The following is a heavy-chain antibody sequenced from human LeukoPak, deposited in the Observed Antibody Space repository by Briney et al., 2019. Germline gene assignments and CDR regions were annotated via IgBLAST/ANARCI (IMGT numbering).Heavy chain of an antibody. CDR2: LNPNSGKT. CDR1: GYTFTNYD. Sequence: GASVKVSCKASGYTFTNYDLNWVRQATGQGLEWMGWLNPNSGKTGYAQNFHGRVTITRNTSINTVYMELSSLRSEDTAVYYCARDYADNSGWFAPWGQGTLVTVSS. CDR3: ARDYADNSGWFAP. D-gene: IGHD4-23*01. V-gene: IGHV1-8*03. J-gene: IGHJ5*02.